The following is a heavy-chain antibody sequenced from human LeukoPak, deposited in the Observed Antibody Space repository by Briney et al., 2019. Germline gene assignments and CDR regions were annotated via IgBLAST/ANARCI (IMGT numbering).Heavy chain of an antibody. Sequence: SQTLSLTCTVSGGSLSSGSYYWSWIRQPAGKGLEWIGRIYTSGSTNYNPPLKSRVTISVDTSKNQFSLKLSSVTAADTAVYYCARGLGFDYWGQGTLVTVSS. CDR3: ARGLGFDY. CDR2: IYTSGST. J-gene: IGHJ4*02. CDR1: GGSLSSGSYY. D-gene: IGHD7-27*01. V-gene: IGHV4-61*02.